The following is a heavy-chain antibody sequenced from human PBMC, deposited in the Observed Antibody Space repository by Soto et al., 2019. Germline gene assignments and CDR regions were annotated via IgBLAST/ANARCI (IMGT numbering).Heavy chain of an antibody. V-gene: IGHV3-7*01. Sequence: PGGSLRLSCAASGFTFSSYWMSWVRQAPGKGLEWVANIKQDGSEKYYVDSVKGRFTISRDNAKNSLYLQMNSLRAEDTAVYYCARDQARPRYCSGGSCYSESWGLDYWGQGTLVTVSS. CDR1: GFTFSSYW. J-gene: IGHJ4*02. CDR3: ARDQARPRYCSGGSCYSESWGLDY. CDR2: IKQDGSEK. D-gene: IGHD2-15*01.